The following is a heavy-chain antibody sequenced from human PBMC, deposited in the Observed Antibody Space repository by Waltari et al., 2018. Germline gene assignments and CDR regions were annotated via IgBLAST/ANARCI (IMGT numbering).Heavy chain of an antibody. CDR2: IRSSGSTF. V-gene: IGHV3-48*03. CDR3: ARPRSVAFFDY. CDR1: GFSFSSYE. J-gene: IGHJ4*02. Sequence: EVQLLESGGGLGQPGGSLRLSCAASGFSFSSYEMNWVRQAPGEGVEWLSYIRSSGSTFTYANSVNGRFTISRDNTKNSLYLQMTSLRAEDTGVYYCARPRSVAFFDYWGQGTLVTVSS. D-gene: IGHD5-12*01.